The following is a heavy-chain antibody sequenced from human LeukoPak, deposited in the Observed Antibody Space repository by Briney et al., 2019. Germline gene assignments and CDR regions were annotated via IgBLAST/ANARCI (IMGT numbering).Heavy chain of an antibody. J-gene: IGHJ4*02. Sequence: SVKVSCKASGGTFSSYAISWVRQAPGQGLEWMGRIIPILGIANYAQKFQGRVTITADKSTSTAYMELSSLRSEDTAVYYCKEEQQLGFDYWGQGSLVGVPS. CDR1: GGTFSSYA. V-gene: IGHV1-69*04. CDR3: KEEQQLGFDY. CDR2: IIPILGIA. D-gene: IGHD6-13*01.